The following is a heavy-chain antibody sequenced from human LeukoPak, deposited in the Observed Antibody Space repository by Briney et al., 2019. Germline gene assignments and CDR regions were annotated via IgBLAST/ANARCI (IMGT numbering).Heavy chain of an antibody. D-gene: IGHD6-13*01. CDR2: IYTSGST. CDR1: GGSISSYY. V-gene: IGHV4-4*07. Sequence: PSETLSLTCTVSGGSISSYYWSWIRQPAGKGLEWIGRIYTSGSTNYNPSLKSRVTMSVDTSKNQFFLKLSSVTAADTAVYYCAREPRPSSSWFGPFDYWGQGTLVTVSS. J-gene: IGHJ4*02. CDR3: AREPRPSSSWFGPFDY.